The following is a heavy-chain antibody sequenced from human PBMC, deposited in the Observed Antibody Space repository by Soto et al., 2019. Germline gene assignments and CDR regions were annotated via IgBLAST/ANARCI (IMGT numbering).Heavy chain of an antibody. CDR2: ISAYNGNT. Sequence: QVQLVQSGAEVRRPGASVKVSCKASGYTFASYGISWVRQAPGQGLEWMGWISAYNGNTNYAHKLQGRVTMTTETSTTIAHMGLRSLRSDDTDVYYCASAVGYSYGFDHWGQGTLVTVSS. J-gene: IGHJ4*02. CDR3: ASAVGYSYGFDH. D-gene: IGHD5-18*01. V-gene: IGHV1-18*01. CDR1: GYTFASYG.